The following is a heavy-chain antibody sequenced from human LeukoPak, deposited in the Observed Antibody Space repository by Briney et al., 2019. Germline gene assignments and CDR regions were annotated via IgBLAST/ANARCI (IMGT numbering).Heavy chain of an antibody. CDR1: GFTFSSYG. V-gene: IGHV3-30*18. Sequence: QPGRSLRLSCAASGFTFSSYGMHWVRQAPGKGLEWVAVISYDGSNKYYADSVKGRFTISRDNSKNTLYLQMNSLRAEDTAVCYCAKDGSGYSGYADYWGQGTLVTVSS. CDR2: ISYDGSNK. CDR3: AKDGSGYSGYADY. J-gene: IGHJ4*02. D-gene: IGHD5-12*01.